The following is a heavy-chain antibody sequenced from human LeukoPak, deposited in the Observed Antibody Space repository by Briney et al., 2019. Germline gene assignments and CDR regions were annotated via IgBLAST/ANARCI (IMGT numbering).Heavy chain of an antibody. CDR3: ARGVRVLRYFDWRQGFDP. CDR1: GYTFTSYA. CDR2: INTNTGNP. J-gene: IGHJ5*02. Sequence: ASVKVSCKASGYTFTSYAMNWVRQAPGQGLEWMGWINTNTGNPTYAQGFTGRFVFSLDTSVSTAYLQISSLKAEDTAVYYCARGVRVLRYFDWRQGFDPWGQGTLVTVSS. V-gene: IGHV7-4-1*02. D-gene: IGHD3-9*01.